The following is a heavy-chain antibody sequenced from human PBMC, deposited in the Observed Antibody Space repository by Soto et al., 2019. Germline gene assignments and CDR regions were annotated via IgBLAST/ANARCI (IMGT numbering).Heavy chain of an antibody. Sequence: GASVKVSCKASGGTFSSYTISWVRQAPGQGLEWMGRIIPILGIANYAQKFQGRVTITADKSTSTAYMELSSLRSEDTAVYYCARVDPDTAMEIAVAGTFDYWGQGTLVTVSS. V-gene: IGHV1-69*02. CDR3: ARVDPDTAMEIAVAGTFDY. CDR1: GGTFSSYT. J-gene: IGHJ4*02. CDR2: IIPILGIA. D-gene: IGHD6-19*01.